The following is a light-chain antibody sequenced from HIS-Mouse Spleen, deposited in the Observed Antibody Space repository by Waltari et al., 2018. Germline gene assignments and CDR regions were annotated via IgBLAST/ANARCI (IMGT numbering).Light chain of an antibody. CDR2: DDS. V-gene: IGLV3-21*03. CDR3: QVWDSSSDLYWV. CDR1: NIGSKS. Sequence: SYVLTQPPSVSVAPGKTARITCGGNNIGSKSVHWYQQKPGQAPVLVVYDDSDRPSGIPGRFSGSNSGNTATLTISRVEAGDEADYYCQVWDSSSDLYWVFGGGTKLTVL. J-gene: IGLJ3*02.